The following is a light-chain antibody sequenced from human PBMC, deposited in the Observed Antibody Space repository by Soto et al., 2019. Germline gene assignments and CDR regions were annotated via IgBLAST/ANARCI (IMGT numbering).Light chain of an antibody. Sequence: DIPLTQSPSFLSASVGDRVTITCRASQGIGGSLAWYQQKPGKAPKLLIYAASTLQSGVPSRFSGSGSVTEFTLSISSLQPEDFATYYCQQHYGYPITFGGGTKVEIK. V-gene: IGKV1-9*01. CDR3: QQHYGYPIT. CDR2: AAS. CDR1: QGIGGS. J-gene: IGKJ4*01.